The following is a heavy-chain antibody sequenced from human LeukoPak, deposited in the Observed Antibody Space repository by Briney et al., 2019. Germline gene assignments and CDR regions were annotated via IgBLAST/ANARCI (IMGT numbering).Heavy chain of an antibody. CDR2: ILYSGST. J-gene: IGHJ5*02. V-gene: IGHV4-39*01. CDR3: ATHNSHYNCFDP. D-gene: IGHD3-3*02. Sequence: SETLSLTCTVSGGSISSRSYYWGWLRQPPGKGLEWIASILYSGSTYYNPSLKSRVTISLDPSKNQFSLKLSSVTAADTAVYYCATHNSHYNCFDPWGQGTLVTVSS. CDR1: GGSISSRSYY.